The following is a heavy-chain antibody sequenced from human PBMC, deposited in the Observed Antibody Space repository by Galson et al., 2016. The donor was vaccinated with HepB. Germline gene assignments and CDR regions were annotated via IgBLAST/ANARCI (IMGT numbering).Heavy chain of an antibody. CDR3: ARRAGSSWYSDY. CDR1: GFTFSSYG. V-gene: IGHV3-33*01. J-gene: IGHJ4*02. D-gene: IGHD6-13*01. Sequence: SLRLSCAASGFTFSSYGMHWVRQAPGKGLEWVAVIWYDGSDKYYADSVKGRFTISGDNSKNTLYLQMNSLRAEDTAVYYCARRAGSSWYSDYWGQGTLVTVSS. CDR2: IWYDGSDK.